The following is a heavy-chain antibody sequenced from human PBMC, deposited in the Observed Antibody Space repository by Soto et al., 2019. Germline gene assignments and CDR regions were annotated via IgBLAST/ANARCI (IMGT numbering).Heavy chain of an antibody. CDR2: ISGSGGST. CDR1: GFTFNNCA. V-gene: IGHV3-23*01. J-gene: IGHJ4*02. D-gene: IGHD3-9*01. Sequence: EVQLLGSGGGLVQPRGSLRISCAASGFTFNNCAVSWVRQAPGKGLEWVSTISGSGGSTFYTDSVKGRFTISRDNSKNTLFLQMNSLRAEDTAIYYCAKLLQNNDIFSGYLYYFDYWGQGTPVTVSS. CDR3: AKLLQNNDIFSGYLYYFDY.